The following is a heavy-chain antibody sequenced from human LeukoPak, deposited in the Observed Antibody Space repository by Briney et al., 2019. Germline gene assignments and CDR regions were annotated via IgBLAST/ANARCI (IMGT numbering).Heavy chain of an antibody. Sequence: GGSLRLSCAASGFTFSSYAMSWVRQAPGKGLEWVSAISGSGGSTYYADSVKGRFTISRDNSKNTLYLQMNSLRAEDTAVYYCAKTTAKPRYYYGPGSYYNVWGQGTMVTVSS. J-gene: IGHJ3*01. V-gene: IGHV3-23*01. D-gene: IGHD3-10*01. CDR2: ISGSGGST. CDR3: AKTTAKPRYYYGPGSYYNV. CDR1: GFTFSSYA.